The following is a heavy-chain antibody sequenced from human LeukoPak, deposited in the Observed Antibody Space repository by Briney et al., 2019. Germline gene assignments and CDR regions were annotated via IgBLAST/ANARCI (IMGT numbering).Heavy chain of an antibody. J-gene: IGHJ6*03. V-gene: IGHV1-2*02. CDR1: GYTFTGYY. CDR3: ARTGYYYYYMDV. CDR2: INPNSGGT. Sequence: ASVKVSRKASGYTFTGYYMYWVRQAPGQGLEWMGWINPNSGGTNYAQKFQGRVTMTRDTSISTAYMELSRLRSDDTAVYYCARTGYYYYYMDVWGKGTTVTVSS.